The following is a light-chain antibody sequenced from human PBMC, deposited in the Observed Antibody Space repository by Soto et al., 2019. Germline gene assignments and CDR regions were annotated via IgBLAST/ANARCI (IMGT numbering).Light chain of an antibody. CDR2: AAS. V-gene: IGKV1-12*01. CDR1: HSISSW. CDR3: QQASGLPFN. Sequence: DIQMTQSPSSVSASVGDRVTITCRASHSISSWLAWYQQKPGKAPNLLIYAASSLQSGVPSRFSGSGSGTDFTLTITVLQPEDFATYFCQQASGLPFNFGPGTKVDIK. J-gene: IGKJ3*01.